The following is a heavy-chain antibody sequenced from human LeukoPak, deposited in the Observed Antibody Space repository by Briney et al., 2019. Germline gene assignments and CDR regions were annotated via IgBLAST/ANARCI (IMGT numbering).Heavy chain of an antibody. CDR3: AKHSESGYYYMDV. Sequence: GGSLRLSCAASGFTFSSYSMNWVRQAPGKGLEWVAVISYDGSNKYYADSVKGRFTISRDNSKNTLYLQMNSLRAEDTAVYYCAKHSESGYYYMDVWGKGTTVTVSS. CDR2: ISYDGSNK. V-gene: IGHV3-30*18. D-gene: IGHD3-10*01. CDR1: GFTFSSYS. J-gene: IGHJ6*03.